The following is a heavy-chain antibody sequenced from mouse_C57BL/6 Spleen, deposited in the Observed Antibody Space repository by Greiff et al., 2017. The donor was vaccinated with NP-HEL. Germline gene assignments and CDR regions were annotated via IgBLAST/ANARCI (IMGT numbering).Heavy chain of an antibody. Sequence: QVQLQQSDAELVKPGASVKISCKVSGYTFTDHTIHWMKQRPEQGLEWIGCIYPRDGSTKYNEKFKGKATLTADKSSSTAYMQLNSLTSQDSAVYFCARYCNYVYYYAMDYWGQGTSVTVSS. V-gene: IGHV1-78*01. D-gene: IGHD2-1*01. CDR2: IYPRDGST. CDR1: GYTFTDHT. CDR3: ARYCNYVYYYAMDY. J-gene: IGHJ4*01.